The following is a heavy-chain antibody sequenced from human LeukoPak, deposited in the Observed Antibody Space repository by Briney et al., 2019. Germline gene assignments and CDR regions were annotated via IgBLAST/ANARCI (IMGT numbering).Heavy chain of an antibody. J-gene: IGHJ6*02. CDR3: ARHRAAAGSHYGMDV. D-gene: IGHD6-13*01. CDR1: GGSISSDLHY. V-gene: IGHV4-39*01. CDR2: ILYTGSS. Sequence: SGTLSLACTVSGGSISSDLHYWDWIRQPPGKGLEWIGSILYTGSSWVKPSLNSRASISVDTSNNQFSLRLHSVHATDTAVYYCARHRAAAGSHYGMDVWGQGTTVTVSS.